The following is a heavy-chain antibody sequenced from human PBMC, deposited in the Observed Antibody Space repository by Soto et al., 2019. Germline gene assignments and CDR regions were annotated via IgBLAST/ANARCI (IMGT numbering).Heavy chain of an antibody. CDR1: GFNFGSYW. J-gene: IGHJ4*02. Sequence: PGGSLRLSCAASGFNFGSYWMSWVRQAPGKGLEWVANIKQDGSEQYYVDSVKGRFTISRDNAKNSLYLRMNSLRAEDTAVYYCARLDYDYWSGYYNNFDYWGQGT. D-gene: IGHD3-3*01. CDR3: ARLDYDYWSGYYNNFDY. CDR2: IKQDGSEQ. V-gene: IGHV3-7*03.